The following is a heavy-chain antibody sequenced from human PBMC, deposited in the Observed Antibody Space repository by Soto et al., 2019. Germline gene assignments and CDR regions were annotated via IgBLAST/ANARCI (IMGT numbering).Heavy chain of an antibody. Sequence: EVQLVESGGGLVQPGGSLRLSCAVSGFSVTTNHMTWVRQAPGKGLEWVSIIYSGGATDYADSVKGRLTISRDNSKNTLHLQMNSLRGEDTAIYYCGRNYGAVWGQGTTVTVSS. CDR3: GRNYGAV. D-gene: IGHD3-16*01. CDR2: IYSGGAT. V-gene: IGHV3-66*01. CDR1: GFSVTTNH. J-gene: IGHJ6*02.